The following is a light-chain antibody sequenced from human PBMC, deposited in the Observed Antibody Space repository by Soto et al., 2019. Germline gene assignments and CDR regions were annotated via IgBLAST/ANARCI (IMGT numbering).Light chain of an antibody. CDR3: HQYGSSPST. V-gene: IGKV3-20*01. CDR1: QSVSSNY. J-gene: IGKJ1*01. CDR2: GAS. Sequence: DIVLTQSPGTLSLSPWERAALSCRASQSVSSNYLAWYQQTPGQAPRLLIYGASNRATGIPDRFSGSGSGTDFTLTISRLEPEDFAVYYCHQYGSSPSTFGQGTKVDIK.